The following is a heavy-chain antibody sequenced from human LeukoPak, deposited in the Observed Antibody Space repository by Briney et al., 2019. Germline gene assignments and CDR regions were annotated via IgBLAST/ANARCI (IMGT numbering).Heavy chain of an antibody. CDR3: ARGDRFTPYAFDI. D-gene: IGHD2-15*01. J-gene: IGHJ3*02. Sequence: SVKVSCKASGGTFSSYTISWVRQAPGQGLKWMGGIIPIFGTANYAQKFQGGVTITTDESTSTAYMELSSLRSEDTAVYYCARGDRFTPYAFDIWGQGTMVTVSS. CDR2: IIPIFGTA. V-gene: IGHV1-69*05. CDR1: GGTFSSYT.